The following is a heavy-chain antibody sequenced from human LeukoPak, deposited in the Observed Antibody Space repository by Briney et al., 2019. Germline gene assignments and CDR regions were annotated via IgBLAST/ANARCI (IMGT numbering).Heavy chain of an antibody. V-gene: IGHV3-23*01. D-gene: IGHD6-13*01. CDR3: ARIDSSSWYYYYYMDV. CDR1: GFTFSSYA. J-gene: IGHJ6*03. Sequence: GGSLRLSCAASGFTFSSYAMNWVRQAPGKGLEWVSSISGSSGRTYYADSVKGRFTISRDNSKNTLYLQMNSLRAADTAVYYCARIDSSSWYYYYYMDVWGKGTTVTVSS. CDR2: ISGSSGRT.